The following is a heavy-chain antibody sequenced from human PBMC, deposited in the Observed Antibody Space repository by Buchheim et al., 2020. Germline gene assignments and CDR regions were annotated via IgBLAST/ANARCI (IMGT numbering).Heavy chain of an antibody. D-gene: IGHD6-13*01. CDR2: INPNSGGT. Sequence: QVHLVQSGTEVKKPGASVKVSCKASGYTFTGNYIHWVRQAPGQDLEWMGWINPNSGGTVYAQKFRGWVTMTRDTSISTAYMELTKLTSDDTAVYYCAREDNISWKNFDYWGQGTL. CDR1: GYTFTGNY. J-gene: IGHJ4*02. V-gene: IGHV1-2*04. CDR3: AREDNISWKNFDY.